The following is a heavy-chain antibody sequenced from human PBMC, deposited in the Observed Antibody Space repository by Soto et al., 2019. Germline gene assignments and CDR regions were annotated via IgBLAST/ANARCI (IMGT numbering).Heavy chain of an antibody. V-gene: IGHV3-30*18. CDR2: ISYDGSNT. CDR1: GFTFSSYG. CDR3: AKVGYSGSYFDY. Sequence: QVQLVESGGGVVQPGRSLRLSCAASGFTFSSYGMHWVRQAPGKGLEWVAVISYDGSNTYYADSVKGRFTISRDNSKNTLYLQMNSLRAEDTAVYYCAKVGYSGSYFDYWGQGTLVTVSS. D-gene: IGHD1-26*01. J-gene: IGHJ4*02.